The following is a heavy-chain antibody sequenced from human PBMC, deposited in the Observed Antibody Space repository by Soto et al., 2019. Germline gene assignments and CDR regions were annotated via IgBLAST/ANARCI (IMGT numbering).Heavy chain of an antibody. CDR1: GYTFTSYY. Sequence: QVQLVQSGAEVKKPGASVKVSCKASGYTFTSYYMHWVRQAPGQGLEWMGIINPSGGSTSYAQKFQGRVTMTRDTSTSTVYMELSRLRSDDTAVYYCARDVYYYGMDVWGQGTTVTVSS. J-gene: IGHJ6*02. CDR2: INPSGGST. CDR3: ARDVYYYGMDV. V-gene: IGHV1-46*01.